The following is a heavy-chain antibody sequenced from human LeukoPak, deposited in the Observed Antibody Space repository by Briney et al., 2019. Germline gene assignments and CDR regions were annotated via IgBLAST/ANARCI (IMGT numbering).Heavy chain of an antibody. J-gene: IGHJ3*02. CDR2: INPNSGGT. CDR3: ARKGRQIDAFDI. Sequence: GASVKVSCKASGYNFNTYSLSWVRQAPGQGLEWMGWINPNSGGTNYAQKFQGWVTMTRDTSISTAYMELSRLRSDDTAVYYCARKGRQIDAFDIWGQGTMVTVSS. V-gene: IGHV1-2*04. CDR1: GYNFNTYS.